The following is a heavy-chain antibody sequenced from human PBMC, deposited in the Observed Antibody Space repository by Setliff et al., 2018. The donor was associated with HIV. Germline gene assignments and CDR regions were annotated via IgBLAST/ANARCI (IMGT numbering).Heavy chain of an antibody. J-gene: IGHJ3*02. D-gene: IGHD2-15*01. CDR3: ARVFPPIRGAPFGVPPGGFDI. CDR1: GGSMSPYY. Sequence: SETLSLTCSVSGGSMSPYYWSWIRQPAGKGLEWIGRLYPSGSTIYNPSLRSRVTLSVDTSKNQFSLKLSSVTAADTAVYYCARVFPPIRGAPFGVPPGGFDIWGQGSMVTVSS. V-gene: IGHV4-4*07. CDR2: LYPSGST.